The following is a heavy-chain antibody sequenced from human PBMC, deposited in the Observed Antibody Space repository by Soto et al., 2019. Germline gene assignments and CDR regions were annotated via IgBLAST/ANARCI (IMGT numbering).Heavy chain of an antibody. J-gene: IGHJ5*02. CDR2: ISSSSSYI. Sequence: GGSLRLSCAASGFTFSSYSMNWVRQAPGKGLEWVSSISSSSSYIYYADSVKGRFTISRDNAKNSLYLQMNSLRAEDTAVYYCARDYYTGISDRYYDFWSGFEYNWFDPWGQGTLVTVSS. V-gene: IGHV3-21*01. CDR1: GFTFSSYS. D-gene: IGHD3-3*01. CDR3: ARDYYTGISDRYYDFWSGFEYNWFDP.